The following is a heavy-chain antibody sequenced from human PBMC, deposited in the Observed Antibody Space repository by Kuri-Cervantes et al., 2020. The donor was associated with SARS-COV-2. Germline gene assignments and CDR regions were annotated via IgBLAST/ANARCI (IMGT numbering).Heavy chain of an antibody. J-gene: IGHJ6*02. V-gene: IGHV3-23*01. CDR1: GFTFSSYA. CDR2: ISGSGGST. Sequence: ETLSLTCAASGFTFSSYAMSWVRQAPGKGREWVSAISGSGGSTYYADSVKGRFTISRDNSKNTLYLQMNSLRAEDTAVYYCAKGELLWFGEQQSGGMDVWGQGTTVTVSS. D-gene: IGHD3-10*01. CDR3: AKGELLWFGEQQSGGMDV.